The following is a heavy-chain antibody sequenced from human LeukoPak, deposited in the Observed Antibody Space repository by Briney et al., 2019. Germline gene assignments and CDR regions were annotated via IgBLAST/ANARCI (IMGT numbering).Heavy chain of an antibody. J-gene: IGHJ5*02. Sequence: PGGSLRLSCVAPGFTFRSYGMQGVRQAPGKGLEWMAVIWYDGSNKYYADSVKGRFTISRDNSKNTLYLQMNSLRAEDTAVYYCARAPSGIEARNWFDLWRQGTLVTVSS. CDR2: IWYDGSNK. CDR1: GFTFRSYG. V-gene: IGHV3-33*01. D-gene: IGHD6-6*01. CDR3: ARAPSGIEARNWFDL.